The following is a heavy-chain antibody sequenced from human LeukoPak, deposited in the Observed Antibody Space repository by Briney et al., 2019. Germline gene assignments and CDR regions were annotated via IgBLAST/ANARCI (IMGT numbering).Heavy chain of an antibody. CDR2: IYPGDSGT. V-gene: IGHV5-51*01. CDR1: GYTFTNNW. CDR3: ARQTDCFNGVCHVVGDY. J-gene: IGHJ4*02. Sequence: GEPLKISCKASGYTFTNNWIACARQMPGKGLEWMGIIYPGDSGTRYSPSFQGQVTISAEKSISTAYLQWSSLEASDTAVYYCARQTDCFNGVCHVVGDYWGQGTLVTVSS. D-gene: IGHD2-8*01.